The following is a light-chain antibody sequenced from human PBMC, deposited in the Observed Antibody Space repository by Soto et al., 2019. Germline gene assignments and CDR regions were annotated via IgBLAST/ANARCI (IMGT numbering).Light chain of an antibody. V-gene: IGKV3-20*01. CDR2: GAS. J-gene: IGKJ2*01. Sequence: EIVLTQSPGTLSLSPGERATLSCMASQSVSSNYLVGYQQKPGQAPRPLIYGASTRATGSPDRFSGRGSGTDFTLTISRLEPEEFAVYYYQQYAGSSYAFGQGTKLESK. CDR3: QQYAGSSYA. CDR1: QSVSSNY.